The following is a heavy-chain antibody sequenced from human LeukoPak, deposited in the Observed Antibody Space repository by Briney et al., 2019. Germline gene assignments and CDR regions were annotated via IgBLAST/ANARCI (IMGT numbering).Heavy chain of an antibody. D-gene: IGHD2-2*01. CDR3: ARYCSSTSCRWFDP. CDR1: GGSISSGGYY. V-gene: IGHV4-31*03. J-gene: IGHJ5*02. Sequence: SETLSLTCTVSGGSISSGGYYWSWIRQHPGKGLEWIGYIYYTGSTYYNPSLKSRVIISVDTSKNQFSLKLNSVTAADTAVYYYARYCSSTSCRWFDPWGQGTLVTVSS. CDR2: IYYTGST.